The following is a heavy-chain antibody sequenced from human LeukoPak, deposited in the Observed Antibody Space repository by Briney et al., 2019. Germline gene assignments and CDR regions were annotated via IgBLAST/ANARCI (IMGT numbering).Heavy chain of an antibody. CDR3: AELGITMIGGV. D-gene: IGHD3-10*02. CDR1: GFTFSSYE. CDR2: ISSSGSTI. J-gene: IGHJ6*04. V-gene: IGHV3-48*03. Sequence: GGSLRLSSAASGFTFSSYEMNWVRQAPGKGLEWVSYISSSGSTIYYADSVKGRFTISRENAKNSLYLQMNSLRAEDTAVYYCAELGITMIGGVWGKGTTVTISS.